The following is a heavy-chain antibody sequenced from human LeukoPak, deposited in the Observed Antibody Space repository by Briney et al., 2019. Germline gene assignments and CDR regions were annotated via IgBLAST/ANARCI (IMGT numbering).Heavy chain of an antibody. CDR1: GFTFSNYE. J-gene: IGHJ5*02. CDR3: ARGRGYSA. CDR2: ISSSGTTM. V-gene: IGHV3-48*03. D-gene: IGHD5-12*01. Sequence: AGGSLRLSCAASGFTFSNYEMNWVRQAPGKGLEWVSYISSSGTTMYYADSVKGRFTISRDNAKNSLSLQMNSLRAEDTAFYYCARGRGYSAWGQGTLVTVSS.